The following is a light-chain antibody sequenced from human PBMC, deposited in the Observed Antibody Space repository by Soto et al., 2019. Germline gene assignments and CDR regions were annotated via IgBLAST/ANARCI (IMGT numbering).Light chain of an antibody. Sequence: EIVLTQSPGTLSLSPGKRATLSCRASQSLSTTDLVWYQQKSGQPPRLVIHGTFSTATGIPVGFSGSGSGTDFALTISILEPEDSAVYYCQQYGSTPYTFGRGTRLEIQ. CDR3: QQYGSTPYT. CDR1: QSLSTTD. J-gene: IGKJ5*01. CDR2: GTF. V-gene: IGKV3-20*01.